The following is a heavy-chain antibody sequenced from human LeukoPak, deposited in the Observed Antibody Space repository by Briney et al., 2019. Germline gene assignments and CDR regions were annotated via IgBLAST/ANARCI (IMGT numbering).Heavy chain of an antibody. D-gene: IGHD2/OR15-2a*01. CDR1: GGSISSSSYY. CDR2: IYYSGST. CDR3: ARGRRRKPQAGSSSMAYYYMDV. Sequence: SETLSLTCTVSGGSISSSSYYWGWIRQPPGKGLEWIGSIYYSGSTYYNPSLKSRVTISVDTSKNQFSLKLSSVTAADTAVYYCARGRRRKPQAGSSSMAYYYMDVWGKGTTVTVSS. V-gene: IGHV4-39*01. J-gene: IGHJ6*03.